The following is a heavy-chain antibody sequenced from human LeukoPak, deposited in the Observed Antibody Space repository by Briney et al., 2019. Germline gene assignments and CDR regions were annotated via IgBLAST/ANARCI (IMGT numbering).Heavy chain of an antibody. CDR3: AKVDDTYYYESPYYFDY. Sequence: GGSLRLSCAASGFTFSGSAMHWVRQASGKGLEWVGRIRSKANSYATAYAASVKGRFTISRDDSKNTAYLQMNSLRAEDTAVYYCAKVDDTYYYESPYYFDYWGQGTLVTVSS. D-gene: IGHD3-22*01. CDR2: IRSKANSYAT. J-gene: IGHJ4*02. V-gene: IGHV3-73*01. CDR1: GFTFSGSA.